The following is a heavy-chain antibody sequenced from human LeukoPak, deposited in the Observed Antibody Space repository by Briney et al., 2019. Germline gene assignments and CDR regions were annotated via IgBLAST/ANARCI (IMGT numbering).Heavy chain of an antibody. CDR2: IKHSGGT. Sequence: PSETLSLTSAVYGGSFSGFYWSWIRQAPGKGLEWFGDIKHSGGTNYIPSLKSRGSISVDTSKNQFSLTLTSVTAADTSVYYWSFATSWLLDAFDIWGQGRMVTV. CDR1: GGSFSGFY. V-gene: IGHV4-34*03. CDR3: SFATSWLLDAFDI. D-gene: IGHD2-2*01. J-gene: IGHJ3*02.